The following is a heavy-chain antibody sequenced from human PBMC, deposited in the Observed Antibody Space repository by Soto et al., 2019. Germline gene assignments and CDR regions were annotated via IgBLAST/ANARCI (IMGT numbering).Heavy chain of an antibody. V-gene: IGHV1-46*03. J-gene: IGHJ3*02. D-gene: IGHD3-9*01. CDR2: INPSGGST. CDR3: ARDPPDYDILTGYPQNDALDI. CDR1: GYTFTSYY. Sequence: ASVKVSCKASGYTFTSYYMHWVRQAPGQGLEWMGIINPSGGSTSYAQKFQGRVTMTRDTSTSTVYMELSSLRSEDTAVYYCARDPPDYDILTGYPQNDALDIWGQGTMVTVSS.